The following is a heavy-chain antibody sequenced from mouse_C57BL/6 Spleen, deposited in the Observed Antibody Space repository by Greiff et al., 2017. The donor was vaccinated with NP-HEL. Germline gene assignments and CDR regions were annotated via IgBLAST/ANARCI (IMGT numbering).Heavy chain of an antibody. CDR3: TKKYDYASYAMDY. D-gene: IGHD2-4*01. V-gene: IGHV1-62-2*01. CDR1: GYTFTEYT. CDR2: FYPGSGSI. Sequence: VQLQQSGAELVKPGASVKLSCKASGYTFTEYTIHWVKQRSGQGLEWIGWFYPGSGSIKYNEKFKDKATLTADKSSSTAYMELRSLTSEDSAVYYCTKKYDYASYAMDYWGQGTSVTVSS. J-gene: IGHJ4*01.